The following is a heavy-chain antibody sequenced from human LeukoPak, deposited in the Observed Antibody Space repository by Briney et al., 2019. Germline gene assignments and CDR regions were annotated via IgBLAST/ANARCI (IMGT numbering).Heavy chain of an antibody. D-gene: IGHD6-13*01. Sequence: GGSLRLSCAASGFTFSSYSMSWVRQAPGKGLEWVSYISSTSSTIYYADSVRGRFTISRDNAKNSLYLQMNSLRAEDTAVYYCARDFEAAGLDYWGQGTLVNVSS. CDR2: ISSTSSTI. V-gene: IGHV3-48*01. J-gene: IGHJ4*02. CDR3: ARDFEAAGLDY. CDR1: GFTFSSYS.